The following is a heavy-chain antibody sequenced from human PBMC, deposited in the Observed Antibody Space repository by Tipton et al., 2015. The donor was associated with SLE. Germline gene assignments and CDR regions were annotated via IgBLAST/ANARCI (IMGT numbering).Heavy chain of an antibody. CDR1: GFPFSDFW. V-gene: IGHV3-7*01. Sequence: SLRLSCAASGFPFSDFWMSWVRQAPGRGLEWVANIKYDGSEEYYVDSVKGRFTISKDNAKKSLYLQMNSLRAEDTAVYYCATALLRGADDSWGQGTVVTVSS. J-gene: IGHJ4*02. D-gene: IGHD3-10*01. CDR2: IKYDGSEE. CDR3: ATALLRGADDS.